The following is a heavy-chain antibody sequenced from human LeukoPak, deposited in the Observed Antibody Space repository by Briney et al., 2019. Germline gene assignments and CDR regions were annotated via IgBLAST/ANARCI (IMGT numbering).Heavy chain of an antibody. D-gene: IGHD3-9*01. Sequence: GGSLRLSCAASGFIFSNYAMSWVRQAPGKGMEWASTFSGSGDNTYYEDSVKGRFTISRDNSKNTLYLQMNSLRAEDTAIYYCAKLYYDILTGYPYYFDYWGQGTLVTVSS. CDR3: AKLYYDILTGYPYYFDY. CDR1: GFIFSNYA. CDR2: FSGSGDNT. J-gene: IGHJ4*02. V-gene: IGHV3-23*01.